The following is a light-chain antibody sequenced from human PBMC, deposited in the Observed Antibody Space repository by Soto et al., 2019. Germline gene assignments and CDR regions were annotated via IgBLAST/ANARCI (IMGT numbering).Light chain of an antibody. CDR1: QGISIY. V-gene: IGKV1-8*01. CDR3: QQYYSYPRT. Sequence: AIRMTQSPSSFSASTGDRVTITCLASQGISIYLAWYQQKPGKAPKLLIYAASTLQSGVPSRFSGSGSGTDFTLTISCLQSEDFATYYCQQYYSYPRTFGQGTKVDI. J-gene: IGKJ1*01. CDR2: AAS.